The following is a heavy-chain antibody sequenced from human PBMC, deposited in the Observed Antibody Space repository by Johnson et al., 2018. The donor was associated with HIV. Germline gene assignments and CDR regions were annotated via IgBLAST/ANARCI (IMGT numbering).Heavy chain of an antibody. CDR1: GFNFGDHS. CDR3: RSHGTTDDAFDF. D-gene: IGHD1-7*01. Sequence: VQVVESGGGLEQPGRSLRLSCTASGFNFGDHSMAWVRQAPGKGLEWVGFIASKIYGGTIEYAASVKGRFTISRDDSRSIAYLQMNSLRTEDTGVYYCRSHGTTDDAFDFWGQGTMVTVSS. CDR2: IASKIYGGTI. V-gene: IGHV3-49*04. J-gene: IGHJ3*01.